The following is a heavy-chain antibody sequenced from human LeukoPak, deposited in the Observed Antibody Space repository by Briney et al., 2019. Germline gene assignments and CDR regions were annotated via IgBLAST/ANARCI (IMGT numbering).Heavy chain of an antibody. CDR1: GGSISSSSYY. CDR2: IYYSGST. D-gene: IGHD2-2*01. V-gene: IGHV4-39*07. CDR3: ARDRDIVVVPAATEGGAFDI. J-gene: IGHJ3*02. Sequence: SETLSLTCTVSGGSISSSSYYWGRIRQPPGKGLEWIGSIYYSGSTYYNPSLKSRVTISVDTSKNQFSLKLSSVTAADTAVYYCARDRDIVVVPAATEGGAFDIWGQGTMVTVSS.